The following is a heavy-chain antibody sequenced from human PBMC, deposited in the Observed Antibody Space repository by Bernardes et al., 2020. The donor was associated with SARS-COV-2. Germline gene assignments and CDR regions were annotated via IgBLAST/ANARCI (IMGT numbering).Heavy chain of an antibody. CDR3: ARGRTPMVRGIVKGASKYSDF. J-gene: IGHJ2*01. V-gene: IGHV4-34*01. D-gene: IGHD3-10*01. Sequence: SETLSLTCAVYGGSFSGYFWNWIRQPPGRGLEWIGGINHSGSTFYNPSLKSRVTFSVDTTKNQFSLKLSSVTAADTAIYYCARGRTPMVRGIVKGASKYSDFWGRGTQVTVSS. CDR2: INHSGST. CDR1: GGSFSGYF.